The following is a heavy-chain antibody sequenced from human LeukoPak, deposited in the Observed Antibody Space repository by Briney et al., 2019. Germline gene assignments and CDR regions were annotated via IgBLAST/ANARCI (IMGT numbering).Heavy chain of an antibody. D-gene: IGHD5-18*01. Sequence: SETLSLTCAVYGGPFSGYYWSWIRQPPGKGLEWIGEINHSGSTNYNPSLKSRVTISVDTSKNQFSLKLSSVTAADTAVYYCARQPQERGYSYGRIDYWGQGTLVTVSS. CDR3: ARQPQERGYSYGRIDY. J-gene: IGHJ4*02. CDR1: GGPFSGYY. CDR2: INHSGST. V-gene: IGHV4-34*01.